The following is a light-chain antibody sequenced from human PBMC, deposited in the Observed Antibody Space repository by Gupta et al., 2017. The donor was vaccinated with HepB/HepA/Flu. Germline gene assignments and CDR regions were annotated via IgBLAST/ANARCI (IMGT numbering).Light chain of an antibody. CDR1: QSVSSY. V-gene: IGKV3-11*01. CDR3: QQRSNGPPLLT. CDR2: DAS. J-gene: IGKJ4*01. Sequence: EIVLTQSPATLSLSPGERATLSCRASQSVSSYLAWYQQKPSQAPRLLIYDASNRATGIPARFSGSGSGTDFTLTISSLEPEDFAVYYCQQRSNGPPLLTFGGGTKVEIK.